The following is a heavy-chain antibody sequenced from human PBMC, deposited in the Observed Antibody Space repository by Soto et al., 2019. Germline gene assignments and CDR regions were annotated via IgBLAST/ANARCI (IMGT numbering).Heavy chain of an antibody. V-gene: IGHV1-69*13. CDR1: GCTFSSYA. J-gene: IGHJ3*02. D-gene: IGHD4-17*01. CDR2: IIPIFGTA. CDR3: VGYGDYGRNAFDI. Sequence: SVKVSCKASGCTFSSYAISWVRQAPGQGLEWMGGIIPIFGTANYAQKFQGRVTITADESTSTAYMELSSLRSEDTAVYYCVGYGDYGRNAFDIWGQGTMVTVSS.